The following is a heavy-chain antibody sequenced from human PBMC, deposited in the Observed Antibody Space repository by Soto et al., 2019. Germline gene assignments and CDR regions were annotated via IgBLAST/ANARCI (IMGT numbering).Heavy chain of an antibody. CDR3: VKGQSSTWSQTGGMDV. J-gene: IGHJ6*02. V-gene: IGHV3-23*01. Sequence: EVQLLESGGGLVQPGGSLRLSCAASGFTFSTYAMTWVRQAPGKGLEWVSGIDDSGVGTYYADSVKGRRTISRDNSKNTLYLQMGSLRAEDTAIYYCVKGQSSTWSQTGGMDVWGQGTTVTVSS. CDR2: IDDSGVGT. CDR1: GFTFSTYA. D-gene: IGHD1-26*01.